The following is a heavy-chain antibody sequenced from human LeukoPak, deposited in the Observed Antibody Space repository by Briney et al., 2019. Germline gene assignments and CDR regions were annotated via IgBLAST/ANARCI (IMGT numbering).Heavy chain of an antibody. V-gene: IGHV7-4-1*02. CDR1: GYSLTKFA. CDR3: ARGGSCSGGFRYTGMGRNDV. CDR2: INSNTGNP. Sequence: ASVKVSCKASGYSLTKFAINWVRQVPGQGLEWMGWINSNTGNPTYAQAFTGRFVLSLDTSVSTAYLQINNLQREDTAVYYCARGGSCSGGFRYTGMGRNDVWGQGTMVIVSS. D-gene: IGHD2-15*01. J-gene: IGHJ3*01.